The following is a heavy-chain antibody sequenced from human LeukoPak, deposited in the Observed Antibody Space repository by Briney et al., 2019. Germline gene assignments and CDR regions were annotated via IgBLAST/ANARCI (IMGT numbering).Heavy chain of an antibody. J-gene: IGHJ4*02. Sequence: PSETLSLTCAVYGGSFSGYYWSWIRQPPGKGLEWIGYIYYSGSTNYNPSLKSRVTISVDTSKNQFSLKLSSVTAADTAVYYCALGSFRFGEEYWGQGTLVTVSS. CDR3: ALGSFRFGEEY. D-gene: IGHD3-10*01. CDR1: GGSFSGYY. V-gene: IGHV4-59*01. CDR2: IYYSGST.